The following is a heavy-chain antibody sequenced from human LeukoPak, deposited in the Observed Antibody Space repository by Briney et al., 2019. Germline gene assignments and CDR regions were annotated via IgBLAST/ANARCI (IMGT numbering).Heavy chain of an antibody. V-gene: IGHV3-53*05. CDR2: IFTGGST. CDR3: ARVGTPRSIHGSESDY. J-gene: IGHJ4*02. CDR1: GLTVSSNY. D-gene: IGHD3-10*01. Sequence: PGGSLRLSCAASGLTVSSNYMSWVRQAPGKGLEWVSVIFTGGSTYYADSVKGRFTISRDNSKNTLYLQMNSLRAEDTAVYYCARVGTPRSIHGSESDYWGQGTLVTVSS.